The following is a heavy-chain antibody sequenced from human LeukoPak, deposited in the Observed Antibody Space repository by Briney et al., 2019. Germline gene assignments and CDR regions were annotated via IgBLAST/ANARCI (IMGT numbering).Heavy chain of an antibody. CDR1: GFTFSSYG. J-gene: IGHJ3*02. Sequence: PGGSLRLSCAASGFTFSSYGMHWVRQAPGKGLEWVAVISYDGSNKYYADSAKGRFTISRDNSKNTLYLQMNSLRAEDTAVYYCAKVKHQLVRGDAFDIWGQGTMVTVSS. D-gene: IGHD6-13*01. V-gene: IGHV3-30*18. CDR3: AKVKHQLVRGDAFDI. CDR2: ISYDGSNK.